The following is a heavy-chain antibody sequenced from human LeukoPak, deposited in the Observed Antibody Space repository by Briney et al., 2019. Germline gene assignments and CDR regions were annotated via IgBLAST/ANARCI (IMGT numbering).Heavy chain of an antibody. Sequence: PSETLSLTCTVSGGSISSGDYYWSWIRQPPGKGLEWIGYIYYSGSTYYNPSLKSRVTISVDTSKNQFSLKLSSVTAADTAVYCCARVSYYDSSGKFDYWGQGTLVTVSS. V-gene: IGHV4-30-4*02. J-gene: IGHJ4*02. D-gene: IGHD3-22*01. CDR1: GGSISSGDYY. CDR3: ARVSYYDSSGKFDY. CDR2: IYYSGST.